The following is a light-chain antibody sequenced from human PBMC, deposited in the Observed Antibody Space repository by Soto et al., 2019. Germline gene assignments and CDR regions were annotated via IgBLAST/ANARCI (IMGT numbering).Light chain of an antibody. V-gene: IGKV3-11*01. CDR1: QSVSIY. J-gene: IGKJ4*01. CDR2: DAS. CDR3: QQRSNWPSLT. Sequence: EIVLTQSPGTLSLSPGDRATLSCRASQSVSIYLAWYQQKPGQAPRLLISDASNRATGIPARFSGSGSETDFTLTISSLEPEDSAVYYCQQRSNWPSLTFGGGTKVEIK.